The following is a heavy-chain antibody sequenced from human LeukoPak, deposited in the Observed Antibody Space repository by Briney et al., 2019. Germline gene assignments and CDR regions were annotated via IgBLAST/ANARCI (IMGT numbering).Heavy chain of an antibody. J-gene: IGHJ2*01. V-gene: IGHV3-7*01. CDR1: GFTFSSYW. CDR3: ARGWWSDWYFDL. Sequence: GGSLRLSCAASGFTFSSYWMSWVRQAPGKGREWVANIKQDGSEKYYVDSVKGRFTTSRDNAKNSLYLQMNSLRGEDTAVYYCARGWWSDWYFDLWGRGTLVTVSS. D-gene: IGHD2-15*01. CDR2: IKQDGSEK.